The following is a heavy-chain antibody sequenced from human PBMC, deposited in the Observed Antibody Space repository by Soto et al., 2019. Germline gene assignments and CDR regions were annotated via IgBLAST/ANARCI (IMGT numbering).Heavy chain of an antibody. Sequence: QVQLMQSGADVKKPGASVKVSCRASGYTFTSCGIAWVRQAPGQGLEWMGWISPYKGNTHYAQKFQGRVTMTTDTSTSTAYMELRSLRSDDTAVYYCARGLDGSGSYYSDYWGQGALVTVSS. J-gene: IGHJ4*02. D-gene: IGHD3-10*01. CDR3: ARGLDGSGSYYSDY. CDR1: GYTFTSCG. CDR2: ISPYKGNT. V-gene: IGHV1-18*01.